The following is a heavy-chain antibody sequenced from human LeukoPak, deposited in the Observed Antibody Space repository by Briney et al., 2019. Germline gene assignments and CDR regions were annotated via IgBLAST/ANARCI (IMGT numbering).Heavy chain of an antibody. J-gene: IGHJ4*02. CDR2: IWYDGSNK. D-gene: IGHD1-1*01. CDR3: AKFGVQDVTKDY. V-gene: IGHV3-33*06. Sequence: GGSLRLSCAASGFTFSNYGMHWVRQAPGKGPEWVAVIWYDGSNKYYADSVKGRFTISRDNSKNTLYLQMNSLRAEDTAVYYCAKFGVQDVTKDYWGQGTLVTVSS. CDR1: GFTFSNYG.